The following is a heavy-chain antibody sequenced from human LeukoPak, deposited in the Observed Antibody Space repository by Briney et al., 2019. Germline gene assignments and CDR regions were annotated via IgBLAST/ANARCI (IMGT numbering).Heavy chain of an antibody. Sequence: GGSLRLSCAASGFTFSGSAMHWVRQASGKGLEWVGRIRSKANSYATAYAASVKGRFTISRDDSKNTAYLQMNSLKTEDTAVYYCTRRAPQPLWFGESARITNYYYYYMDVWGKGTTVTVSS. J-gene: IGHJ6*03. CDR2: IRSKANSYAT. CDR3: TRRAPQPLWFGESARITNYYYYYMDV. D-gene: IGHD3-10*01. CDR1: GFTFSGSA. V-gene: IGHV3-73*01.